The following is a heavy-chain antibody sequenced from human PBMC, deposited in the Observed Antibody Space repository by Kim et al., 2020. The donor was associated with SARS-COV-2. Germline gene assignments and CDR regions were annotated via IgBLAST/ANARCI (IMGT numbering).Heavy chain of an antibody. Sequence: EEFQGRVTRTKDTSQSTVYMELSSLRSADTAVYYCARDPGPGWLLPVDYWGQGTLVTVSS. J-gene: IGHJ4*02. V-gene: IGHV1-46*01. D-gene: IGHD3-22*01. CDR3: ARDPGPGWLLPVDY.